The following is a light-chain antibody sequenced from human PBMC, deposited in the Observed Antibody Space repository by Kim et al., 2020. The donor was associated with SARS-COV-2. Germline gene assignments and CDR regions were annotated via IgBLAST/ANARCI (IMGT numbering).Light chain of an antibody. V-gene: IGKV3-20*01. J-gene: IGKJ1*01. CDR1: QSVSSNY. CDR3: QKYSSSPAT. Sequence: EIVLMQSPGTLSLSPGERATLSCRASQSVSSNYLAWYQQKPGQAPRLLIYGASSRATGIPDRFSGSGSGTDFTLTITRLEPEDFAVYYCQKYSSSPATFGQGTKVEIK. CDR2: GAS.